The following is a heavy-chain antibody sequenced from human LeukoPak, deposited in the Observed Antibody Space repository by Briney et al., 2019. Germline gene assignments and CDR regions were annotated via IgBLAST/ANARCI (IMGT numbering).Heavy chain of an antibody. CDR1: GFTVSSNY. CDR3: ARDKAAAGLFDY. Sequence: PGGSLRLSCAASGFTVSSNYMSWVRQAPGKGLEWVSVIYSGGSTYYAGSVKGRFTISRDNSKNTLYLQMNSLRAEDTAVYYCARDKAAAGLFDYWGQGTLVTVSS. CDR2: IYSGGST. J-gene: IGHJ4*02. D-gene: IGHD6-13*01. V-gene: IGHV3-53*01.